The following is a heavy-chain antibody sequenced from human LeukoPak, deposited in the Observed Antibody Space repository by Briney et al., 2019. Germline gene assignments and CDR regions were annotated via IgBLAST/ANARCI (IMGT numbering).Heavy chain of an antibody. CDR3: AKDVGYCTDGVCFDGNAFDV. V-gene: IGHV3-23*01. CDR1: GFTFSTYA. D-gene: IGHD2-8*01. J-gene: IGHJ3*01. Sequence: PGGSLRLSCAASGFTFSTYAMIWVRQAPGKGLDWVSGISAGGGATYYADSVKGRFSISRDNSKNTLLLQLNSLRGEDTALYYCAKDVGYCTDGVCFDGNAFDVWGQGTMVTVSS. CDR2: ISAGGGAT.